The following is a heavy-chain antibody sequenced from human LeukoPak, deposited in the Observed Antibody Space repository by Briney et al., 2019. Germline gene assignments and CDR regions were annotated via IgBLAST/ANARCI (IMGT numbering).Heavy chain of an antibody. CDR3: ARALRYFDWLSTSPEYNWFDP. J-gene: IGHJ5*02. V-gene: IGHV3-21*01. CDR1: KFTFSSYT. CDR2: ISSSGIYI. Sequence: GGSLRLSCAASKFTFSSYTINWVRQAPGKGLEWVSSISSSGIYIYYADSVKGRFTISRDNAKNSLYLQMNSLRAEDTAVYYCARALRYFDWLSTSPEYNWFDPWGQGTLVTASS. D-gene: IGHD3-9*01.